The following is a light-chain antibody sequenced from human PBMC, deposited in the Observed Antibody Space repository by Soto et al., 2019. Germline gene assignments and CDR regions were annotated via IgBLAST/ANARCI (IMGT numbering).Light chain of an antibody. J-gene: IGKJ1*01. Sequence: DIQMTQSPSTLSASVGDRVTITCRASQSISSWLAWYQQKPGKAPKLLIYDASSLESGVPSRFSGSGSATEFTLTISSLQPDDFAPYYCQQYNSYPWTFGQGTKVEIK. CDR2: DAS. CDR1: QSISSW. CDR3: QQYNSYPWT. V-gene: IGKV1-5*01.